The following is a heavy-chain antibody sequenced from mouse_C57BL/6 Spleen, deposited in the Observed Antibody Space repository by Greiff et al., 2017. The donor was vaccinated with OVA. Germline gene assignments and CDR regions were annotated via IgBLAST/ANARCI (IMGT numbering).Heavy chain of an antibody. D-gene: IGHD3-2*02. J-gene: IGHJ4*01. CDR1: GYTFTDYY. Sequence: VQLQQSGAELVRPGASVKLSCKASGYTFTDYYINWVKQRPGQGLEWIARIYPGSGNTYYNEKFKGKATLTAEKSSSTAYMQLSSLTSEDSAVYFCAASQAKDAMDYWGQGTSVTVSS. CDR2: IYPGSGNT. V-gene: IGHV1-76*01. CDR3: AASQAKDAMDY.